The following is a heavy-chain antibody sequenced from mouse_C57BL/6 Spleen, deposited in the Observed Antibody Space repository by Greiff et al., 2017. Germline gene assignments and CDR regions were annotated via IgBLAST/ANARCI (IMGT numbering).Heavy chain of an antibody. J-gene: IGHJ4*01. D-gene: IGHD2-12*01. CDR3: ARGQKYDGAMDY. CDR2: ISYSGST. Sequence: VQLKESGPGMVKPSQSLSLTCTVTGYSITSGYDWHWIRHFPGNKLEWMGYISYSGSTNYNPSLKSRISITHDTSKNHFFLKLNSVTTEDTATXYCARGQKYDGAMDYWGQGTSVTVSS. CDR1: GYSITSGYD. V-gene: IGHV3-1*01.